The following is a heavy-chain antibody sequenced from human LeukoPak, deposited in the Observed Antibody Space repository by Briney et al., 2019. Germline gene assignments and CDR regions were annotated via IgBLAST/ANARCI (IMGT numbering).Heavy chain of an antibody. J-gene: IGHJ3*02. CDR3: ARRRIVGSTDDAFDI. CDR2: ISSTGSRI. V-gene: IGHV3-48*02. D-gene: IGHD1-26*01. CDR1: RFSFSLYN. Sequence: GGSLRLSCAASRFSFSLYNMNWVRQAPGKGLEWVSYISSTGSRIYYADSVKGRFTISRDNAKNLLYLQMSSLRDEDTAVYYCARRRIVGSTDDAFDIWGQGTMVTLSS.